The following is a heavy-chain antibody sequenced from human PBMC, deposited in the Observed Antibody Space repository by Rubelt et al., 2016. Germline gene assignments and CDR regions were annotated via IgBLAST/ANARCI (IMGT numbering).Heavy chain of an antibody. Sequence: QVQLQQWGAGLLKPSETLSLTCAVYGGSFSGYYWSWIRQPPGKGLEWIGEINHSGSTNYNPSLKSRVTRSVDTSKNQFALKLSSVTAADTAMYYCARGKEGLGVTMMDYWGQGTLVTVSS. CDR3: ARGKEGLGVTMMDY. V-gene: IGHV4-34*01. J-gene: IGHJ4*02. CDR1: GGSFSGYY. D-gene: IGHD3-22*01. CDR2: INHSGST.